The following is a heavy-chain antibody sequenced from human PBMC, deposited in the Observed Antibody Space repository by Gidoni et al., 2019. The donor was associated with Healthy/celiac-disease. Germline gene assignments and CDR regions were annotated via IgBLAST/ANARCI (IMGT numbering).Heavy chain of an antibody. Sequence: EVQLLASGGGWVQPGGSLRLSCAASGFTFSSYAMSWVRQAPGKRLECVSSISGSGGSTYYADSVKGRFTISRDNSKNTLYLQMNSLRAEDTALYYCAKDRGYSYHWGQGTLVTVSS. J-gene: IGHJ5*02. CDR1: GFTFSSYA. CDR3: AKDRGYSYH. D-gene: IGHD5-18*01. CDR2: ISGSGGST. V-gene: IGHV3-23*01.